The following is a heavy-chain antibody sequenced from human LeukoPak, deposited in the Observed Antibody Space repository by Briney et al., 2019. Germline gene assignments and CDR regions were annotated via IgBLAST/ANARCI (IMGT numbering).Heavy chain of an antibody. CDR3: ARGPYRRGSSPNSYYFDY. V-gene: IGHV4-34*01. D-gene: IGHD6-13*01. CDR2: INHSGST. Sequence: SETLSLTCAVYGGSFSGYYWSWIRQPPGMGLEWIGEINHSGSTNYNPSLKSRVTISVDTSKNQFSLKLSSVTAADTAVYYCARGPYRRGSSPNSYYFDYWGQGTLVTVSS. J-gene: IGHJ4*02. CDR1: GGSFSGYY.